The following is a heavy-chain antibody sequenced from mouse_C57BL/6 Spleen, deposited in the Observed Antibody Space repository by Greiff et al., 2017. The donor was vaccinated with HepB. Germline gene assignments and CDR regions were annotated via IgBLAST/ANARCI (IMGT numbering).Heavy chain of an antibody. V-gene: IGHV2-2*01. CDR2: IWSGGST. J-gene: IGHJ4*01. Sequence: VKLQQSGPGLVQPSQSLSITCTVSGFSLTSYGVHWVRQSPGKGLEWLGVIWSGGSTDYNAAFISRLSISKDNSKSQVFFKMNSLQADDTAIYYCARKKGYGKGYYYAMDYWGQGTSVTVSS. D-gene: IGHD2-1*01. CDR1: GFSLTSYG. CDR3: ARKKGYGKGYYYAMDY.